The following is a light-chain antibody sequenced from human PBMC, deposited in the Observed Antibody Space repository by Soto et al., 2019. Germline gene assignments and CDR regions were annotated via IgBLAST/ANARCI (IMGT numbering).Light chain of an antibody. Sequence: SYELTQPPSVSVAPGKTPRITCGGSNIGSKSVHWYQQKPGQAPVVVIYYDSDRPSGIPERFSGSNSGNTATLTISRVDVGDEADYSCQVWDSSTDHVVFGGGTKLTVL. V-gene: IGLV3-21*04. CDR1: NIGSKS. CDR2: YDS. CDR3: QVWDSSTDHVV. J-gene: IGLJ2*01.